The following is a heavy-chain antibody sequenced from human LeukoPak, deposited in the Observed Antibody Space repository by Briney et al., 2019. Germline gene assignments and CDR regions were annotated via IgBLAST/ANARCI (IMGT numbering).Heavy chain of an antibody. J-gene: IGHJ4*02. D-gene: IGHD1-26*01. V-gene: IGHV1-2*02. Sequence: ASVKVSCKASGYTFTGYYVHWVRQAPGQGLEWMGWINPNSGDTNYAQRFQGRVTMTRDTSISTAYMDLSRLTSDDTAVYYCAILLGATTNFDYWGQGTLVTVSS. CDR1: GYTFTGYY. CDR3: AILLGATTNFDY. CDR2: INPNSGDT.